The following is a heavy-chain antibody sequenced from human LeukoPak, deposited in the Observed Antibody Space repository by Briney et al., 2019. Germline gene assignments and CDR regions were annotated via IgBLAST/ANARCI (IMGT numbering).Heavy chain of an antibody. Sequence: SETLSLTCTVSGDSIRTYSWSWIRQSPGKGLEWIGYIYYTGSTNYNPSLKSRVTISVDTSKNQFSLKLSSVTAADTAVYYCARGYCSSAICYEVDVWGKGTTVTVSS. J-gene: IGHJ6*04. CDR2: IYYTGST. CDR3: ARGYCSSAICYEVDV. CDR1: GDSIRTYS. V-gene: IGHV4-59*01. D-gene: IGHD2-2*01.